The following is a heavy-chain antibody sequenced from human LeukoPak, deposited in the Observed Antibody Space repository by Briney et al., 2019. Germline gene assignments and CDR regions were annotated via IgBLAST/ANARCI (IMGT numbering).Heavy chain of an antibody. CDR3: ARGRYYFDY. Sequence: SETLSLTCAVYGGSFSGYYWSWIRQPPGKGLEWIGEINHSGSTNYNPSLKCRVTISVDTSKNQFSLKLSSVTAADTAVYYCARGRYYFDYWGQGTLVTVSS. V-gene: IGHV4-34*01. J-gene: IGHJ4*02. CDR2: INHSGST. CDR1: GGSFSGYY.